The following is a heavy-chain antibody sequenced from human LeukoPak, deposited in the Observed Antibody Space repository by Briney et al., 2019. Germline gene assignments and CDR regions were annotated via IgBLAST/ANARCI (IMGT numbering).Heavy chain of an antibody. CDR2: IIPIFGTP. V-gene: IGHV1-69*06. CDR1: VGTFNTYA. CDR3: ARIEGEYGVLVY. D-gene: IGHD4-17*01. J-gene: IGHJ4*02. Sequence: ASVKVSCKASVGTFNTYAINWVRQAPEQGLEWMGRIIPIFGTPHYAQKSQGRVTITADRSTSKAYMELSGLKADDTAVYYCARIEGEYGVLVYWGQGTLVTVSS.